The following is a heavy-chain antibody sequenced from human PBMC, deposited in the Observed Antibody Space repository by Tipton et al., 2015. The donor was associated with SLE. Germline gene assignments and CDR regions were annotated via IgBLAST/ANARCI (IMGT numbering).Heavy chain of an antibody. CDR3: ARDRAGPGCAFDI. Sequence: TLSLTCTVSGGSISSYYWSWIRQPPGKGLEWIGYIYYSGSTNYNPSLKSRVTISVDTSKNQFSLKLSSVTAADTAVYYCARDRAGPGCAFDIWGQGTMVTVSS. CDR2: IYYSGST. V-gene: IGHV4-59*01. CDR1: GGSISSYY. J-gene: IGHJ3*02. D-gene: IGHD3-10*01.